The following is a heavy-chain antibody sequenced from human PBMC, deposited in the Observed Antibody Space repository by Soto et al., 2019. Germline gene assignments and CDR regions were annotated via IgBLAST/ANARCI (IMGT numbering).Heavy chain of an antibody. Sequence: QVQLVQSGAEVKKPGSSVKVSCKASGGTFSSYAISWVRQAPGQGLEWMGGISPIFGTANYAQKFQGRVTITADESTSTAYMELSSLRSEDTAVYYCAGRYCISTSCYKRGIDYWGQGTLVTVSS. D-gene: IGHD2-2*02. CDR2: ISPIFGTA. CDR3: AGRYCISTSCYKRGIDY. J-gene: IGHJ4*02. CDR1: GGTFSSYA. V-gene: IGHV1-69*12.